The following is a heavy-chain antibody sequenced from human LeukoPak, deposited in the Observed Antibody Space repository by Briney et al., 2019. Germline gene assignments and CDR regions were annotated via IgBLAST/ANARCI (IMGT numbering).Heavy chain of an antibody. V-gene: IGHV4-61*01. CDR2: IYYSGST. CDR3: ARDSHYYDSSGYYYYYMDV. CDR1: GYSISSGYH. Sequence: SETLSLTCEVSGYSISSGYHWAWIRQPPGKGLEWIGYIYYSGSTNYNPSLKSRVTISVDTSKNQFSLKLSSVTAADTAVYYCARDSHYYDSSGYYYYYMDVWGKGTTVTVSS. D-gene: IGHD3-22*01. J-gene: IGHJ6*03.